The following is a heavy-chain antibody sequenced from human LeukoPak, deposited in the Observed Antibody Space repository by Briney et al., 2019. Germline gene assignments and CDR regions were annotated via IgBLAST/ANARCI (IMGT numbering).Heavy chain of an antibody. Sequence: GGSLRLSCAASGFTFSSYGMHWVRQAPGKGLEGVAFIRYDGSNKYYADSVKGRFTISRDNSKNTLYLQMNSLRAEDTAVYYCAKDRATYYYGSGSYPLWGQGTLVTVSS. CDR1: GFTFSSYG. D-gene: IGHD3-10*01. J-gene: IGHJ4*02. V-gene: IGHV3-30*02. CDR2: IRYDGSNK. CDR3: AKDRATYYYGSGSYPL.